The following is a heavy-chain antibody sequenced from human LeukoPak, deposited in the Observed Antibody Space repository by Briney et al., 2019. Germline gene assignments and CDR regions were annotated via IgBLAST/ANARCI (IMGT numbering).Heavy chain of an antibody. CDR1: GFTFGGYV. D-gene: IGHD5-18*01. CDR2: ISYDGSNK. Sequence: GGSLRLSCAASGFTFGGYVMSWVRQAPGKGLEWVAVISYDGSNKYYADSVKGRFTISRDNSKNTLYLQMNSLRAEDTAVYYCASEYLVPDTAMVRPDYWGQGTLVTVSS. CDR3: ASEYLVPDTAMVRPDY. V-gene: IGHV3-30-3*01. J-gene: IGHJ4*02.